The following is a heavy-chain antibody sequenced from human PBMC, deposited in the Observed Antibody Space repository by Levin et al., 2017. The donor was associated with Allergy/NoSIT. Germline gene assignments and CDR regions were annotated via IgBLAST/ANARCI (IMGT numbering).Heavy chain of an antibody. CDR1: GFTFSKFY. CDR2: VISDGSIT. Sequence: PGGSLRLSCAASGFTFSKFYMHWVRQAPGKGLVWVSRVISDGSITDYADSVKGRFTISRDNARNTLYLQMNSLRAEDTAVYYCARGGGSSTGCLDNWGQGILVTVSS. CDR3: ARGGGSSTGCLDN. V-gene: IGHV3-74*01. J-gene: IGHJ4*02. D-gene: IGHD2-2*01.